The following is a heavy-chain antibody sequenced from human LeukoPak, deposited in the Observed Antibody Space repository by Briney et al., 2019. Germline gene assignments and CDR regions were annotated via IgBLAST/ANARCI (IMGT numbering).Heavy chain of an antibody. CDR2: ISGSGGST. CDR3: AKVLDIVVVPAAYDY. Sequence: ASGXXFSSXXXXXVXXXXXXXXXXXSGISGSGGSTYYADSVKGRFTLSRDNSKNTLYLQMNSLRAEDTAVYYCAKVLDIVVVPAAYDYWGQGTLVTVSS. CDR1: GXXFSSXX. J-gene: IGHJ4*02. D-gene: IGHD2-2*01. V-gene: IGHV3-23*01.